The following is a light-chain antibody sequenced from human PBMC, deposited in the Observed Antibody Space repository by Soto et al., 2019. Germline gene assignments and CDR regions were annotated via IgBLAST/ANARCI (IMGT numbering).Light chain of an antibody. V-gene: IGKV3-20*01. Sequence: EIVLTQSPGTLSLSPGERATLSCRDSQSVSSSYLAWYQQKPGQAPRLLIYGASSRATGIPDRFSGSGSGTDFTLTISRLEPEDFAVYYCQQYGSSLCTFGQGTKLEIK. J-gene: IGKJ2*02. CDR3: QQYGSSLCT. CDR2: GAS. CDR1: QSVSSSY.